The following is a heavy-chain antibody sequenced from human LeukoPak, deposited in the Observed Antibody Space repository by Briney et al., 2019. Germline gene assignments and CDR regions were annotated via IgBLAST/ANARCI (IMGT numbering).Heavy chain of an antibody. D-gene: IGHD1-26*01. CDR2: IIPIFDTA. CDR1: GGTFSNYA. CDR3: ARISLGAIWGYYYGMDV. Sequence: SVKVSCKASGGTFSNYAINWVRQAPGQGLEWMGGIIPIFDTADYAQKFQGRVTITADESTSTAYMELSSLRSEDTAVFYCARISLGAIWGYYYGMDVWGQGTTVTVSS. V-gene: IGHV1-69*01. J-gene: IGHJ6*02.